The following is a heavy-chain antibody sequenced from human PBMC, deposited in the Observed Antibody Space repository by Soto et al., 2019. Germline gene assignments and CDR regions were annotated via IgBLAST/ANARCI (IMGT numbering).Heavy chain of an antibody. CDR1: GYTFTSYY. CDR2: INPSGGST. CDR3: ARESLPNKHGGYYYMDV. D-gene: IGHD2-15*01. J-gene: IGHJ6*03. V-gene: IGHV1-46*03. Sequence: GASVKVSCKASGYTFTSYYMHWVRQAPGQGLEWMGIINPSGGSTSYAQKFQGRVTMTRDTSTSTVYMELSSLRSEDTAVYYCARESLPNKHGGYYYMDVWGKGTTVTVSS.